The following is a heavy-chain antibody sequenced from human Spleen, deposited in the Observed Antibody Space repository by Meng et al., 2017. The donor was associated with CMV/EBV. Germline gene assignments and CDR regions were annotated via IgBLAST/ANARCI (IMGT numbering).Heavy chain of an antibody. V-gene: IGHV4-34*01. D-gene: IGHD6-13*01. Sequence: GSLRLSCAVYGGPFSGYYWTWIRQLPGKGLEWIGEINHGGYSIYNPSLKGRVTISSDTSKNQFSLNVKSVTAADTAVYYCARGQPMAAVDYWDQGTLVTVSS. CDR1: GGPFSGYY. CDR2: INHGGYS. J-gene: IGHJ4*02. CDR3: ARGQPMAAVDY.